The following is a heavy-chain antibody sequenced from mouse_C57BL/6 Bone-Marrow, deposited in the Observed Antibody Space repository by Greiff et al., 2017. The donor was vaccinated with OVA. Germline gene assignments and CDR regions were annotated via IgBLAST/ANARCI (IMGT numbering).Heavy chain of an antibody. Sequence: VQLQQSGAELVRPGASVKLSCTASGFNIKDDYMHWVKQRPEQGLEWIGWIDPENGDTEYASKFQGKATITAYTSSNTAYLQLSSLTSEDTAVYYCTTVYPMDYWGQGTSVTVSS. CDR3: TTVYPMDY. V-gene: IGHV14-4*01. D-gene: IGHD2-1*01. CDR2: IDPENGDT. J-gene: IGHJ4*01. CDR1: GFNIKDDY.